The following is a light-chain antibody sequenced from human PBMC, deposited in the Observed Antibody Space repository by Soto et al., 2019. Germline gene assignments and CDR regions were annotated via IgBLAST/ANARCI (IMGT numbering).Light chain of an antibody. J-gene: IGLJ1*01. CDR3: SSYTSSSTLDV. CDR2: EVN. CDR1: SSDVGSYTY. Sequence: QSVLTQPASVAGSPRQSITLSCTGASSDVGSYTYVSWYQQHPGKAPKLMIYEVNNRPSGVSNRFSGSKSGNTTSLTISGLQAEDEADYYCSSYTSSSTLDVFGTGTKLTVL. V-gene: IGLV2-14*01.